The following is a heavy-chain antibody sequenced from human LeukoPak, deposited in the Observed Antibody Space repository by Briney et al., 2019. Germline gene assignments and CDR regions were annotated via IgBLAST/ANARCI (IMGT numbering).Heavy chain of an antibody. Sequence: GASVKVSCKASGGTFSSYAISWVRQAPGQGLEWMGGIIPIFGTANYAQKFQGRVTITADESTSTAYMELSSLRSEDTAVYYCARGAGTNYYGSGSYQLVGWGQGTLVTVSS. CDR3: ARGAGTNYYGSGSYQLVG. V-gene: IGHV1-69*13. J-gene: IGHJ4*02. CDR2: IIPIFGTA. CDR1: GGTFSSYA. D-gene: IGHD3-10*01.